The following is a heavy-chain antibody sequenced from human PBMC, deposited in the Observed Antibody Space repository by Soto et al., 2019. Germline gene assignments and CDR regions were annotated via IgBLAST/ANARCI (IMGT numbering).Heavy chain of an antibody. CDR2: IYHSGST. J-gene: IGHJ3*02. D-gene: IGHD6-13*01. Sequence: LSLTCAVSGGSISSSNWWSWVRQPPGKGLEWIGEIYHSGSTNYNPSLKSRVTISVDKSKNQFSLKLSSVTAADTAVYYCARVLGYSSSWYMGADAFDIWGQGTMVTVSS. V-gene: IGHV4-4*02. CDR1: GGSISSSNW. CDR3: ARVLGYSSSWYMGADAFDI.